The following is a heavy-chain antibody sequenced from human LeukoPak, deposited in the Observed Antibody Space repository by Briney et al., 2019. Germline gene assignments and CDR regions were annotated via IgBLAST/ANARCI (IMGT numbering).Heavy chain of an antibody. Sequence: GGSLRLSCAASGFTFDDYAMHWVRQAPGKGLEWVSGISWNSGSIGYADSVKGRFTISRDNAKNSLYLQMNSLRAEDTALYYCAEDDRFREFTGGEFDYWGQGTLVTVSS. CDR1: GFTFDDYA. CDR3: AEDDRFREFTGGEFDY. J-gene: IGHJ4*02. CDR2: ISWNSGSI. D-gene: IGHD3-10*01. V-gene: IGHV3-9*01.